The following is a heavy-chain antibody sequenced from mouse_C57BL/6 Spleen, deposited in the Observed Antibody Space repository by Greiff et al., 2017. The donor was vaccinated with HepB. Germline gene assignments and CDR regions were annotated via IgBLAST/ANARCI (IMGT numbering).Heavy chain of an antibody. CDR2: ISDGGSYT. CDR3: ARGGGTRYFDV. J-gene: IGHJ1*03. V-gene: IGHV5-4*03. Sequence: EVKVVESGGGLVKPGGSLKLSCAASGFTFSSYAMSWVRQTPEKRLEWVATISDGGSYTYYPDNVKGRFTISRDNAKNNLYLQMSHLKSEDTAMYYCARGGGTRYFDVWGTGTTVTVSS. CDR1: GFTFSSYA. D-gene: IGHD3-3*01.